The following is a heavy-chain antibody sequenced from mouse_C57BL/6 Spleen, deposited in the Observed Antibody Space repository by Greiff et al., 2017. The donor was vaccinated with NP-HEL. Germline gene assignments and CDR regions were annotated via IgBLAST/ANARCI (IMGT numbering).Heavy chain of an antibody. V-gene: IGHV5-9-1*02. CDR1: GFTFSSYA. CDR2: ISSGGDYI. Sequence: EVKVVESGEGLVKPGGSLKLSCAASGFTFSSYAMSWVRQTPEKRLEWVAYISSGGDYIYYADTVKGRFTISRDNARNTLYLQMSSLKSEDTAMYYSTRESGSSYGWYFDVWGTGTTVTVAS. D-gene: IGHD1-1*01. CDR3: TRESGSSYGWYFDV. J-gene: IGHJ1*03.